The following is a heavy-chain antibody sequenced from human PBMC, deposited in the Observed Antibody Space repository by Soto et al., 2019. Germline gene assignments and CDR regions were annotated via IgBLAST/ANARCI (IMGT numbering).Heavy chain of an antibody. V-gene: IGHV3-9*01. Sequence: SLRLSCAASGFTFDDYAMHWFRQAPVNGLEWVSGMSWNSGSIGYADSLKGRFTISRDNAKNSLYLQMNSLRAEDTALYYCAKDIRYRSGWLFGSYYYYGMDVWGQGTTVIVSS. CDR3: AKDIRYRSGWLFGSYYYYGMDV. CDR1: GFTFDDYA. CDR2: MSWNSGSI. D-gene: IGHD6-19*01. J-gene: IGHJ6*02.